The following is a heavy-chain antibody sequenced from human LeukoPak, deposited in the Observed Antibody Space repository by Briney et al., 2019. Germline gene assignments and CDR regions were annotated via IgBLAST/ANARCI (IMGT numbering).Heavy chain of an antibody. CDR1: GFSLSTSAVG. J-gene: IGHJ4*02. CDR2: IYWNDDK. D-gene: IGHD1-1*01. Sequence: SGPTLVKPTQTLTLTCTFSGFSLSTSAVGVGWIRQPPGKALEWLALIYWNDDKRYSPSLKSRLTITKDTSKNQVVLTMANADPVDAGTYYCARAHLDDRAFDYWGQGTLVTVSS. CDR3: ARAHLDDRAFDY. V-gene: IGHV2-5*01.